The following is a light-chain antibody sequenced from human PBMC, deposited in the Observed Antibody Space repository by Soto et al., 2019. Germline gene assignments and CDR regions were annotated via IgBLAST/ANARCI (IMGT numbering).Light chain of an antibody. CDR3: NSYTTSSTWV. CDR1: SSDVGGYNY. V-gene: IGLV2-14*01. Sequence: QSALTQPASVSGSPGQSITISCTGTSSDVGGYNYVSWYQQHPGKAPKLMIYEVNNRPSGVSNRFSGSKSGNTASLTISGLRAEDEADYYCNSYTTSSTWVFGGGTKATVL. J-gene: IGLJ3*02. CDR2: EVN.